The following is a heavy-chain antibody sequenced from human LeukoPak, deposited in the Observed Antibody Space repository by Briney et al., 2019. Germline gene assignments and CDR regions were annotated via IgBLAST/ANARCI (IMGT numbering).Heavy chain of an antibody. D-gene: IGHD3-22*01. V-gene: IGHV4-59*01. CDR3: ARLYDSSGYPGAFDI. J-gene: IGHJ3*02. Sequence: SETLSLTCTVSGGSISSYYWSWIRQPPGKGLEWIGYIYYSGSTNHNPSLKSRVTISVDTSKNQLSLKLSSVTAADTAVYYCARLYDSSGYPGAFDIWGQGTMVTVSS. CDR2: IYYSGST. CDR1: GGSISSYY.